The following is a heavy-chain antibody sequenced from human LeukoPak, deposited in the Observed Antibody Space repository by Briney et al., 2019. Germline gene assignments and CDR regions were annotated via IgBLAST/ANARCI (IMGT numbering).Heavy chain of an antibody. CDR3: AREAYCGGPSCFAVSYMDV. CDR1: GFTFTEYW. Sequence: GGSLRLSCAASGFTFTEYWMTWVRQAPGQRLEWVANIKQDGSEVYYVDSVEGRFTISRDNTKNSVYLQMNSLGVEDTVVYYCAREAYCGGPSCFAVSYMDVWGEGTTVAVSS. J-gene: IGHJ6*03. V-gene: IGHV3-7*01. CDR2: IKQDGSEV. D-gene: IGHD2-21*01.